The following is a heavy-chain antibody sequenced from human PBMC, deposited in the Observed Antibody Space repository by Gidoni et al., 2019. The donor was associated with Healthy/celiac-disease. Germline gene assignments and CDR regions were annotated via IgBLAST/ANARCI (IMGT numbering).Heavy chain of an antibody. D-gene: IGHD1-26*01. J-gene: IGHJ4*02. CDR3: ARGFRGLYIFVGATEYSPFDY. V-gene: IGHV4-34*01. CDR2: INHSGST. CDR1: GGSFSGYY. Sequence: QVQLQQWGAGLLKPSETLSLTCAVYGGSFSGYYWSWSRQPPGKGLEWIGEINHSGSTYNPSLKSRVTISVDTSKNQFSLKLSSVTAADTAVYYCARGFRGLYIFVGATEYSPFDYWGQGTLVTVSS.